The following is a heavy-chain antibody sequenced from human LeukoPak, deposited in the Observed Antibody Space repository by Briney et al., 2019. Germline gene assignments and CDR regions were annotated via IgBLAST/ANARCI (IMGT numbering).Heavy chain of an antibody. CDR1: GGSISSSSYY. V-gene: IGHV4-39*01. CDR3: ARQGGMGVRGVIYYYYYGMGV. Sequence: SETLSLTCTVSGGSISSSSYYWGWIRQPPGKGLEWIGSIYYSGSTYYNPSLKSRVTISVDTSKNQFSLKLSSVTAADTAVYYSARQGGMGVRGVIYYYYYGMGVWGQGTTATVSS. CDR2: IYYSGST. J-gene: IGHJ6*02. D-gene: IGHD3-10*01.